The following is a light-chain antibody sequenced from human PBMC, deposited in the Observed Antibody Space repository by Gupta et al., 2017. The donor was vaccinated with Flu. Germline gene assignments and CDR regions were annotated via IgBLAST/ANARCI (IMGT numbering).Light chain of an antibody. CDR1: NIVTRS. CDR3: QLWDTSTSHLV. V-gene: IGLV3-21*02. Sequence: GQTARITCEAANIVTRSVHWYMQKPGQAPVLVVFDDTDRPSGIPERFSGSNSDNTATLTIIGVEAGDEADYFCQLWDTSTSHLVFGGGTQLTVL. J-gene: IGLJ2*01. CDR2: DDT.